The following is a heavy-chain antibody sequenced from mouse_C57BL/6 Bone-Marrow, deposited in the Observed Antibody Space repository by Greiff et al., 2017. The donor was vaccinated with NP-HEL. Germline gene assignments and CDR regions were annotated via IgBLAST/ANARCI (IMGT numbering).Heavy chain of an antibody. CDR1: GFTFSSYA. V-gene: IGHV5-4*01. Sequence: EVKLVESGGGLVKPGGSLKLSCAASGFTFSSYAMSWVRQTPEKRLEWVATISDGGSYTYYPDNVKGRFTISRANAKNNLYLQMSHLKSEDTAMYYCAREGIYYYGSRYFDVWGTGTTVTVSS. D-gene: IGHD1-1*01. CDR2: ISDGGSYT. J-gene: IGHJ1*03. CDR3: AREGIYYYGSRYFDV.